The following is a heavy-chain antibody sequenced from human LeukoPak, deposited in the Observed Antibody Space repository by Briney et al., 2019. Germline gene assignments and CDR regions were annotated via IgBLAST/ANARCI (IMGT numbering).Heavy chain of an antibody. D-gene: IGHD1-7*01. CDR3: AREAGTTDYFDY. CDR2: IIPIFGTA. J-gene: IGHJ4*02. Sequence: SVKVSCKASGGTFSSYAISWVRQAPGQGLEWMGGIIPIFGTANYAQKFQGRVTITADKSTSTAYMELSSLRSEDTAVYYCAREAGTTDYFDYWGQGTLVTVSS. CDR1: GGTFSSYA. V-gene: IGHV1-69*06.